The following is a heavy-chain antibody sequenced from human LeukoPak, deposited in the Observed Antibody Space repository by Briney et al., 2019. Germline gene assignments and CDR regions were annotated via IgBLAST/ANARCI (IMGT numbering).Heavy chain of an antibody. CDR2: IYNDGNR. CDR1: GFVFTTNY. CDR3: ARDGGYVVY. D-gene: IGHD3-22*01. J-gene: IGHJ4*02. V-gene: IGHV3-53*01. Sequence: HSGGSLRLSCAASGFVFTTNYLSWVRQAPGKGLEWVSIIYNDGNRYYADSVKGRFTISRDYSTNTLYLRMNSLRIEDTAMYYCARDGGYVVYWGQGTLVTVSS.